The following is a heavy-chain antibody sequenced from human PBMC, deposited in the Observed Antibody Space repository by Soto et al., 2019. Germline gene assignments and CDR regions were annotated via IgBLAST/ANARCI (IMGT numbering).Heavy chain of an antibody. D-gene: IGHD3-22*01. CDR2: IIHIFGTA. Sequence: SVNVSCKASGGTFSSYAISWVRQAPGQGLEWMGGIIHIFGTANYAQKFQGRVTITADESTSTAYMELSSLRSEDTAVYYCARGTDPGNYYDSTGYYGDYAFDIWGQGTMVTVSS. V-gene: IGHV1-69*13. J-gene: IGHJ3*02. CDR1: GGTFSSYA. CDR3: ARGTDPGNYYDSTGYYGDYAFDI.